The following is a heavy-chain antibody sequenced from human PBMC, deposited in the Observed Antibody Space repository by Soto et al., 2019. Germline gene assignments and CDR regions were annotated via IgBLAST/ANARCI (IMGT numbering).Heavy chain of an antibody. CDR3: ASNTKLDIVVVVAATPYAFDI. Sequence: QVQLVQSGAEVKKPGSSVKVSCKASGGTFSSYAISWVRQAPGQGLEWMGGIIPIFGTANYAQKFQGRVTITADESTSTAYMELSSLRSEDTAVYYCASNTKLDIVVVVAATPYAFDIWGQGTMVTVSS. CDR2: IIPIFGTA. D-gene: IGHD2-15*01. V-gene: IGHV1-69*12. CDR1: GGTFSSYA. J-gene: IGHJ3*02.